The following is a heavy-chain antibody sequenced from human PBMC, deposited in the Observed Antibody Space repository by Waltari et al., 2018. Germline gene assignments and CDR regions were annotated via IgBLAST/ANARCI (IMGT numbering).Heavy chain of an antibody. V-gene: IGHV3-33*01. J-gene: IGHJ4*02. CDR3: ARDMGAGPIDY. D-gene: IGHD3-16*01. CDR2: IWYDGSNE. Sequence: QVQLVESGGGVVQPGRSLRLSCAASGFTFNRYGMHWVRQAPGKGLEWVAAIWYDGSNENYADSVKGRFTISRDNSKNTLYAQVNSLRVEDTAIYYCARDMGAGPIDYWGQGTLVTISS. CDR1: GFTFNRYG.